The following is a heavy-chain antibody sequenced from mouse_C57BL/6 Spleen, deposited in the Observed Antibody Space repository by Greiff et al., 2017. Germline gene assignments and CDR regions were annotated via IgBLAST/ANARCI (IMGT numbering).Heavy chain of an antibody. CDR3: ASYYYGSKAWFAY. D-gene: IGHD1-1*01. CDR2: INPNNGGT. J-gene: IGHJ3*01. CDR1: GYTSTDYY. Sequence: EVQLQQSGPELVKPGASVKISCKASGYTSTDYYMNWVKQSHGKSLEWIGDINPNNGGTSYNQKFKGKATLTVDKSSSTAYMELRSLTSEDSAVYYCASYYYGSKAWFAYWGQGTLVTVSA. V-gene: IGHV1-26*01.